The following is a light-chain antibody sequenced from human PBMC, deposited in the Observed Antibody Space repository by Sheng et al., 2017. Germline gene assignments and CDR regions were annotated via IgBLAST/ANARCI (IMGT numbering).Light chain of an antibody. CDR3: QQSYSTPWT. J-gene: IGKJ1*01. Sequence: DIQMTQSPSSLSASVGDRVTITCRASQSISSYLNWYQQKPGKAPKLLIYAASSLQSGVPSRFSGSGSGTDFTLTISSLQPEDFATYYCQQSYSTPWTFGQGQGGN. CDR2: AAS. CDR1: QSISSY. V-gene: IGKV1-39*01.